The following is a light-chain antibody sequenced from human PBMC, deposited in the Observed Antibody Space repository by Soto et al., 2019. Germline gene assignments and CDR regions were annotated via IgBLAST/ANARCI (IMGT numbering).Light chain of an antibody. J-gene: IGKJ4*01. CDR2: DVS. CDR1: QSFSTW. Sequence: DIQMTQSPSTLSASVGDRVTITCRASQSFSTWLAWYQQKPGRAPNLLIYDVSSLESGVPSRFGGSGSGTEFTLTISSLQPDDFATYYCQQYYRYPLTFGGGTTVEIK. V-gene: IGKV1-5*01. CDR3: QQYYRYPLT.